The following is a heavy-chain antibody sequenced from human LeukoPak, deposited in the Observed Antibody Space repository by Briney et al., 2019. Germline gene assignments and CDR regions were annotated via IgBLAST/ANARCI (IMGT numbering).Heavy chain of an antibody. CDR1: GGSISSYY. D-gene: IGHD2-2*02. J-gene: IGHJ5*02. Sequence: SETLSLTCTVSGGSISSYYWSWIRQPAGKGLEWIGRIYTSGSTNYNPSLKSRVTMSVDTSKNQFSLKLSSVTAADTAVYYCARDRCSSTSCYTGWFDPWGQGTLVTVSS. CDR3: ARDRCSSTSCYTGWFDP. V-gene: IGHV4-4*07. CDR2: IYTSGST.